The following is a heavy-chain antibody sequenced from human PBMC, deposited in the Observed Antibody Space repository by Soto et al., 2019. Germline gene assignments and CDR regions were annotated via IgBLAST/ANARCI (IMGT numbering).Heavy chain of an antibody. J-gene: IGHJ3*02. CDR2: IYQSGST. CDR3: ARELLFYDSDGFSWDDAFDI. Sequence: SETLSLTCAVSGGSLSSSAYSWSWIRQPPGKGLEWIGFIYQSGSTYYNPPLKSRVTMSLDRPKNQFSLKLSPVTAADTAVYYCARELLFYDSDGFSWDDAFDIWGQGTMVTVSS. V-gene: IGHV4-30-2*01. CDR1: GGSLSSSAYS. D-gene: IGHD3-22*01.